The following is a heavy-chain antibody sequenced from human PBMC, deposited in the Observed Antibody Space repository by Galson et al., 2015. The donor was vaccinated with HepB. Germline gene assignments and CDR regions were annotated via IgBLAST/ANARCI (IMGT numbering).Heavy chain of an antibody. CDR2: ISSNGGST. V-gene: IGHV3-64*01. D-gene: IGHD5-24*01. J-gene: IGHJ4*02. CDR3: ARDRMMATSEALDY. Sequence: SLRLSCAASGFTFSSYTMHWVRQAPGKGLEYVSAISSNGGSTYYANSVKGRFTISRDNSKNTLYLQMGSLRAEDMAVYYCARDRMMATSEALDYWGQGTLVTVSS. CDR1: GFTFSSYT.